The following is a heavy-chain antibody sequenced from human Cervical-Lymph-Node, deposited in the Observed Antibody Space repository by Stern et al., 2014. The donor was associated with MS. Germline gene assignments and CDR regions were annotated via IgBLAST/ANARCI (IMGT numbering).Heavy chain of an antibody. J-gene: IGHJ6*02. D-gene: IGHD3-10*01. Sequence: QMQLVQSGAEVKKPGSSVRVSCKASGGIFSSFAISWVRQAPGQGLEWMGGIIPMFGTANYAQKFTGGVTITRDDSTSTAYMEVSSLRSEDTAVYYCASSVGELTPEAVWGQGTTVTVFS. CDR3: ASSVGELTPEAV. V-gene: IGHV1-69*01. CDR1: GGIFSSFA. CDR2: IIPMFGTA.